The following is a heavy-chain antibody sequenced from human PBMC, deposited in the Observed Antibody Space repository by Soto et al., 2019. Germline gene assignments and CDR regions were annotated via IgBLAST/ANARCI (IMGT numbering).Heavy chain of an antibody. J-gene: IGHJ4*02. CDR1: GFTFSTYA. V-gene: IGHV3-30-3*01. CDR2: ISYTGANQ. D-gene: IGHD3-10*01. CDR3: ARDAFLHSRGAYYDY. Sequence: PGGSLRLSCDASGFTFSTYALHWVRQAPGKGLEWVAFISYTGANQYYADSVKGRFTVSRDNSKNIASLQMTSLKPEDSAVYYCARDAFLHSRGAYYDYRGKGTLVTVST.